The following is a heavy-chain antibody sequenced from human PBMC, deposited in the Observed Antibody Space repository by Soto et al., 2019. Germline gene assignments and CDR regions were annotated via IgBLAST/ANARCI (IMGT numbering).Heavy chain of an antibody. D-gene: IGHD3-9*01. Sequence: GSLRLSCAASGFTVSSNYMSWVRQAPGKGLEWVSVIYSGGSTYYADSVKGRFTISRHNSKNTLYLQMNSLRAEDTAVYYCAREWRDLGYDILTGYYYYYYMDFWGKGTTVTVSS. CDR2: IYSGGST. V-gene: IGHV3-53*04. CDR3: AREWRDLGYDILTGYYYYYYMDF. CDR1: GFTVSSNY. J-gene: IGHJ6*03.